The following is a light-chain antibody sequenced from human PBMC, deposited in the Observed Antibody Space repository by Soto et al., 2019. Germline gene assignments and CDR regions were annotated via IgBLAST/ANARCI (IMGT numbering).Light chain of an antibody. Sequence: DIVMTQSPDSLAVSLGERSTINCKSSQSVLYSSNNKNYLAWYQQKPGQPPKLLIYWVSTRESGVPDRFSGSGSGKDFTLTISSLQAEDVAVYYCQQYYSTPYTFGKGTKLEIK. CDR2: WVS. CDR1: QSVLYSSNNKNY. V-gene: IGKV4-1*01. CDR3: QQYYSTPYT. J-gene: IGKJ2*01.